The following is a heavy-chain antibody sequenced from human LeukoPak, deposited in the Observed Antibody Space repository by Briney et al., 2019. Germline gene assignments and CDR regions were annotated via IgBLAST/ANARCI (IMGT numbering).Heavy chain of an antibody. J-gene: IGHJ4*02. D-gene: IGHD2-8*01. CDR2: IYTSGST. V-gene: IGHV4-4*07. CDR3: ARGEMLYGTFDY. CDR1: GGSISSYY. Sequence: SETLSLTCTVSGGSISSYYWSWIRQPAGKGLEWIGRIYTSGSTNYNPSLKSRVTMSIDTSKNQFSLKLSSVTAADTAVYYCARGEMLYGTFDYWGQGTLVTVSS.